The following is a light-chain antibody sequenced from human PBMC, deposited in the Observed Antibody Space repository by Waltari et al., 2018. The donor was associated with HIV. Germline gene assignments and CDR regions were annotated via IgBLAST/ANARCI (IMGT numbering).Light chain of an antibody. V-gene: IGLV1-44*01. CDR3: SSWDDRVSGV. CDR1: GSNIGSNT. CDR2: NDH. J-gene: IGLJ2*01. Sequence: QSVLTQPPSASGTPGQRVTISCSGSGSNIGSNTVTWYQQLPGTAPKRLIYNDHQRPSGVPDRFSASKSGTSASLAISGLQAEDEAHYYCSSWDDRVSGVFGGGTKLTVL.